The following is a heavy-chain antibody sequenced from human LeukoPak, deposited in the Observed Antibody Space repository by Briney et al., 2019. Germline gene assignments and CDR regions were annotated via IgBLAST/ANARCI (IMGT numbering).Heavy chain of an antibody. CDR1: GYIISSYY. V-gene: IGHV1-46*01. Sequence: GASVKVSCKASGYIISSYYIHWVRQAPGQGLEWMGIISPIGGGTSYAQRFQGRVSVARDTSTNTVYMELSGLRSEDTAIYYCARCYSGYDYGPVYWGQGTLVTVSS. J-gene: IGHJ4*02. D-gene: IGHD5-12*01. CDR3: ARCYSGYDYGPVY. CDR2: ISPIGGGT.